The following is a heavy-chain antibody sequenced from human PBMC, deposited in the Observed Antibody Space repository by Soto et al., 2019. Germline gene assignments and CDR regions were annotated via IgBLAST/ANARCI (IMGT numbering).Heavy chain of an antibody. V-gene: IGHV3-23*01. J-gene: IGHJ5*02. Sequence: QAPGKGLEWVSVIGEGGVSRVYADAVKGRFTISRDNSKNTLYLQMTSLRVDDTAMYYCARHGFYGDYSSNYFDPWGQGTLVTV. D-gene: IGHD4-17*01. CDR3: ARHGFYGDYSSNYFDP. CDR2: IGEGGVSR.